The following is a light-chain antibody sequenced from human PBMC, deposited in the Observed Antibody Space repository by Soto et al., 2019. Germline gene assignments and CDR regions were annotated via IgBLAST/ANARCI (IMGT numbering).Light chain of an antibody. V-gene: IGLV2-14*01. Sequence: QSALTQPASVSGSPGQSITISCTGTSSDVGAYNYVSWYQQHPGKAPKLMIYDVNIRPSGVCNRFSGSKSGNTASLTISGLQAEDEADYYCTSWTTSTTMKFGRGTKVTVL. J-gene: IGLJ2*01. CDR1: SSDVGAYNY. CDR3: TSWTTSTTMK. CDR2: DVN.